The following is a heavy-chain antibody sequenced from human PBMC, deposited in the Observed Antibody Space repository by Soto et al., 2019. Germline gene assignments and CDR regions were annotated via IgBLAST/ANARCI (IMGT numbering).Heavy chain of an antibody. V-gene: IGHV4-31*03. CDR3: ARTKCSGGSCYSWSLDY. Sequence: PSETLSLTCTVSGGSITTGGYYWSWIRQLPGKGLEWIGHRYYSESTYYNPSLKSRVSISLDTSKNQFSLKLSFVTAAGMAMYYCARTKCSGGSCYSWSLDYWGQGTPVTVSS. J-gene: IGHJ4*02. D-gene: IGHD2-15*01. CDR2: RYYSEST. CDR1: GGSITTGGYY.